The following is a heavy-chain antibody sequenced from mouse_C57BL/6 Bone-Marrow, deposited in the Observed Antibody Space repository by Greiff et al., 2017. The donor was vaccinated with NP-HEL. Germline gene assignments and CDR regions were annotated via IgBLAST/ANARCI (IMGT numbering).Heavy chain of an antibody. V-gene: IGHV1-55*01. J-gene: IGHJ3*01. CDR1: GYTFTSYW. D-gene: IGHD1-3*01. CDR2: IYPGRGST. CDR3: ARSGKGFAY. Sequence: QVQLQQPGAELVKPGASVKMSCKASGYTFTSYWITWVKQRPGQGLEWIGDIYPGRGSTNYNAKFKSKATLTVDTSSRAAYMQLSSLTSEDSAVYYCARSGKGFAYWGQGTLVTVSA.